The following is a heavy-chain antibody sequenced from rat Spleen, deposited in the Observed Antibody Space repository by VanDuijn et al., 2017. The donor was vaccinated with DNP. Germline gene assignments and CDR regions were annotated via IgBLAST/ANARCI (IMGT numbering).Heavy chain of an antibody. D-gene: IGHD1-4*01. CDR1: GFTFSDFN. J-gene: IGHJ2*01. V-gene: IGHV5-7*01. Sequence: EVQLVESGGGLVQPGRSLKLSCAASGFTFSDFNMAWVRQAPKEGLECVSIISYDGNRIYYRDSVKGRFTISRDNAKSTLYLQMDTLRSEDTATYYCTRDLHFGYNYAFDYWGQGVLVSVSS. CDR3: TRDLHFGYNYAFDY. CDR2: ISYDGNRI.